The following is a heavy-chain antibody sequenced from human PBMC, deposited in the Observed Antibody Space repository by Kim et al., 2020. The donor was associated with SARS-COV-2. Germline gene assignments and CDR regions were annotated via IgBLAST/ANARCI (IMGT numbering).Heavy chain of an antibody. V-gene: IGHV3-7*03. CDR2: IKQDGSEK. D-gene: IGHD6-13*01. J-gene: IGHJ6*02. CDR1: GFTFSSYW. Sequence: GGSLRLSCAASGFTFSSYWMSWVRQAPGKGLEWVANIKQDGSEKYYVDSVKGRFTISRDNAKNSLYLQMNSLRAEDTAVYYCARDRGGLAAAGGFGGMDVWGQGTTVIVSS. CDR3: ARDRGGLAAAGGFGGMDV.